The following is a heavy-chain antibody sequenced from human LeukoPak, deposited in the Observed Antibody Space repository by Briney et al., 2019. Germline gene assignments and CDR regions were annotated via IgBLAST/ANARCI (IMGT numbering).Heavy chain of an antibody. V-gene: IGHV3-23*01. CDR3: ASPLGSGTYYGY. CDR1: GFTFSNYG. J-gene: IGHJ4*02. Sequence: GGSLGLSCAASGFTFSNYGMCWVRQAPGKGLEWVSTISGSGGSTYYADSVKGRFTISRDNSKNTLYLQMNSLRAEDTAVYYCASPLGSGTYYGYWGQGTVVTVSS. D-gene: IGHD3-10*01. CDR2: ISGSGGST.